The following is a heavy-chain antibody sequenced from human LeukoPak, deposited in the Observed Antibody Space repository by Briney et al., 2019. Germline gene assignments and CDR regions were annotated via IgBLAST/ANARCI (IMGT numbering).Heavy chain of an antibody. CDR2: ISAYNGDT. CDR1: GFTFTSYG. Sequence: GGSLRLSCAASGFTFTSYGISWVRQAPGQGLEWMGWISAYNGDTNYAQKLQGRVTMTTDTSTSTAYMELRSLRSDDTAVYYCATGSIVYYFDYWGQGTLVTVSS. CDR3: ATGSIVYYFDY. J-gene: IGHJ4*02. V-gene: IGHV1-18*01. D-gene: IGHD5/OR15-5a*01.